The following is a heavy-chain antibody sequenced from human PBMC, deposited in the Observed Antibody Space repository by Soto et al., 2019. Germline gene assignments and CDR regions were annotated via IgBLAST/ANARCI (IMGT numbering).Heavy chain of an antibody. CDR2: ILPIFGTA. CDR1: GGTFSSYA. Sequence: SVKVSCKASGGTFSSYAISWVRQAPGQGREWLGGILPIFGTANYAQKFKGRVTITADESRSTDSMKQSSLRLEDTAVNYCARPGGGCYYPAQYCVPRGQGTRVTISS. V-gene: IGHV1-69*13. D-gene: IGHD1-26*01. J-gene: IGHJ5*02. CDR3: ARPGGGCYYPAQYCVP.